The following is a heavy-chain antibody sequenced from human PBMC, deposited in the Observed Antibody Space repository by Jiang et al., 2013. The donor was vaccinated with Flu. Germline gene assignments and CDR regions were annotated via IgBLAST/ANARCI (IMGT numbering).Heavy chain of an antibody. CDR2: MNPNSGNT. CDR1: GYTFTSYD. D-gene: IGHD4-11*01. J-gene: IGHJ2*01. CDR3: ARPPVSKEGWYFDL. V-gene: IGHV1-8*01. Sequence: SGAEVKKPGASVKVSCKASGYTFTSYDINWVRQAPGQGLEWMGWMNPNSGNTGYAQKFLGRVTMTRNTSISTAYMDLSSLRSEDTAVYYCARPPVSKEGWYFDLWGRGTLVTVSS.